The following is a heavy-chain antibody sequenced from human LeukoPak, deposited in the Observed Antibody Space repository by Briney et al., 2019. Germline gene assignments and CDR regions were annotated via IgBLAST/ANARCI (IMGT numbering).Heavy chain of an antibody. D-gene: IGHD3-22*01. J-gene: IGHJ4*02. CDR1: GFSLSSSGVG. Sequence: SGPTLVNPTQTLTLTCTFSGFSLSSSGVGVGWIRQPPGKALEWLALIYWDDGKHYSPSLKSRLTIPKGASKNQVVPTMTKMDPVDTATYHCAHRRRYYDSSGYHFDYWGQGTLVTVSS. CDR3: AHRRRYYDSSGYHFDY. V-gene: IGHV2-5*02. CDR2: IYWDDGK.